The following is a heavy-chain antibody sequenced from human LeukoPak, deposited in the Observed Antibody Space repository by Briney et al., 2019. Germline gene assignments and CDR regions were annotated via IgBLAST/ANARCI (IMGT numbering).Heavy chain of an antibody. CDR3: ASFVLMVYGREEYFDL. D-gene: IGHD2-8*01. CDR1: GFTFSSYE. J-gene: IGHJ2*01. CDR2: ISSSGSTI. Sequence: PGGSLRLSCAASGFTFSSYEMNWVRQAPGKGLEWVSYISSSGSTIYYADSVKGRFTISRDNAKNSLYLQMNSLRAEDTAVYYCASFVLMVYGREEYFDLWGRGTLVTVSP. V-gene: IGHV3-48*03.